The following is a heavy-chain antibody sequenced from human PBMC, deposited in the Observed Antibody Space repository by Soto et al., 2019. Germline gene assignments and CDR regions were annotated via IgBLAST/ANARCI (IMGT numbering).Heavy chain of an antibody. CDR2: IGTAGDT. Sequence: VQLVESGGGLVQPGGSLRLSCAASGFTFSSYDMHWVRQATGKGLEWVSAIGTAGDTYYPGSVKGRFTISRENAKNSLYLQMNSLRAGDTAVYYCARVATDTAMVRAFDYWGQGTLVTVSS. CDR1: GFTFSSYD. J-gene: IGHJ4*02. D-gene: IGHD5-18*01. V-gene: IGHV3-13*01. CDR3: ARVATDTAMVRAFDY.